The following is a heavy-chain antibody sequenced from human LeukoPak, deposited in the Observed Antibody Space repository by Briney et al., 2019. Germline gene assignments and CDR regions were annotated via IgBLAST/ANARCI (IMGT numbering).Heavy chain of an antibody. CDR3: ARGKCSGGSCYSHFDY. CDR1: GGSISSGGYY. V-gene: IGHV4-31*03. D-gene: IGHD2-15*01. CDR2: IYYSGST. Sequence: SQTLSLTCTVSGGSISSGGYYWSWIRQHPGTGLEWIGYIYYSGSTYYNPSLKSRVTISVDTSKNQFSLKLSSVTAADTAVYYCARGKCSGGSCYSHFDYRGQGTLVTVSS. J-gene: IGHJ4*02.